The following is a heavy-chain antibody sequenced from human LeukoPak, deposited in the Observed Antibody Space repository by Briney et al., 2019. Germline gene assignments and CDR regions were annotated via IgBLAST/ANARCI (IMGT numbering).Heavy chain of an antibody. CDR1: GGSFSGCY. CDR3: ASLVAGTIDY. V-gene: IGHV4-34*01. Sequence: SETLSLTCAVYGGSFSGCYWSWIRQPPGKGLEWIGEINHSGSTNYNPSLKSRVTISVDTSKNQFSLKLSSVTAADTAVYYCASLVAGTIDYWGQGTLVTVSS. D-gene: IGHD6-19*01. J-gene: IGHJ4*02. CDR2: INHSGST.